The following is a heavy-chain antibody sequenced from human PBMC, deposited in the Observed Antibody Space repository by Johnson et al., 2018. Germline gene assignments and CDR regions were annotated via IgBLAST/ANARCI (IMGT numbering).Heavy chain of an antibody. Sequence: VQLVESGGGLVQPGGSLRLSCAASGFTFSSYAMSWVRQAPGKGLEWVSTISGRGGNTYYADSVKGRVTISRDNSKTTLYLQMNSLRAEDTALYYCAKALGSGYDFDAFDIWGQGTMVTVSS. CDR3: AKALGSGYDFDAFDI. CDR2: ISGRGGNT. V-gene: IGHV3-23*04. J-gene: IGHJ3*02. CDR1: GFTFSSYA. D-gene: IGHD5-12*01.